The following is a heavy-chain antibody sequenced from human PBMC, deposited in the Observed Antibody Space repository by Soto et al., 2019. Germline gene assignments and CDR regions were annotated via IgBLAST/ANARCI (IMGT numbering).Heavy chain of an antibody. D-gene: IGHD2-2*01. CDR2: INPSGGST. Sequence: ASVNVSCKASGYTFTSYYMHWVRQAPGQGLEWMGIINPSGGSTSYAQKFQGRVTMTRDTSTSTVYMELSSLRSEDTAVYYCARAIGYCISTSCYESLGGMDVWGQGTTVTVSS. CDR3: ARAIGYCISTSCYESLGGMDV. V-gene: IGHV1-46*01. CDR1: GYTFTSYY. J-gene: IGHJ6*02.